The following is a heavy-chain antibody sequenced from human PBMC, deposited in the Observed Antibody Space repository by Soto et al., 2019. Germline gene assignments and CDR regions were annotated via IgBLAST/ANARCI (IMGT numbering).Heavy chain of an antibody. D-gene: IGHD5-12*01. CDR3: ARDKIKGAPDYPDS. Sequence: QEQLVESGGDVVQPGRSLTLSCAASGFTFSANAMHWVRQAPGKGLEWVAVIAYDGTIKIYRDSVKGRFTISRDDSKSTLYLQMNSLRPEDTAVYYCARDKIKGAPDYPDSWGQGTLVTVSS. V-gene: IGHV3-30-3*01. J-gene: IGHJ4*02. CDR1: GFTFSANA. CDR2: IAYDGTIK.